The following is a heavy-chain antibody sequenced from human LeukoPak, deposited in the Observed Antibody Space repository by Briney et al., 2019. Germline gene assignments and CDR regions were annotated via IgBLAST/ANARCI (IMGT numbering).Heavy chain of an antibody. CDR3: ARFVGDYGTDAFDI. J-gene: IGHJ3*02. D-gene: IGHD4-17*01. V-gene: IGHV4-59*01. CDR2: IYYSGST. Sequence: PSETLSLTCTVSGGSISSYYWSWIRQPPGKGLEWIGYIYYSGSTNYNPSLKSRVTISVDTSKNQFSLKLSSATAADTAVYYCARFVGDYGTDAFDIWGQGTMVTVSS. CDR1: GGSISSYY.